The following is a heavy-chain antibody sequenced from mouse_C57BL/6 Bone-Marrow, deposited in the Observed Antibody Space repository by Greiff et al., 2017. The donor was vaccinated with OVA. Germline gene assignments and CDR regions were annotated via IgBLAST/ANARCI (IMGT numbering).Heavy chain of an antibody. J-gene: IGHJ3*01. V-gene: IGHV1-82*01. Sequence: QVQLQQSGPELVKPGASVKISCKASGYAFSSSWMNWVKQRPGKGLEWIGRIYPGDGDTNYNGKFKGKATLTADKSSGTAYMQLSSLTSEDSAVYFCARGDDYVPFAYWGQGTLVTVSA. D-gene: IGHD2-4*01. CDR2: IYPGDGDT. CDR3: ARGDDYVPFAY. CDR1: GYAFSSSW.